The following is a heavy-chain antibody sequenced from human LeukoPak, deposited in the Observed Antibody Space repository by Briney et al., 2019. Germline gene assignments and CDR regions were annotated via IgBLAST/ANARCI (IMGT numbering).Heavy chain of an antibody. CDR3: ARGCLLSYYYGSGSYCWFDP. CDR2: INHSGST. J-gene: IGHJ5*02. Sequence: SETLSLTCTVSGGSISSSSYYWSWIRQPPGKGLEWIGEINHSGSTNYNPSLKSRVTISVDTSKNQFSLKLSSVTAAGTAVYYCARGCLLSYYYGSGSYCWFDPWGQGTLVTVSS. V-gene: IGHV4-39*07. CDR1: GGSISSSSYY. D-gene: IGHD3-10*01.